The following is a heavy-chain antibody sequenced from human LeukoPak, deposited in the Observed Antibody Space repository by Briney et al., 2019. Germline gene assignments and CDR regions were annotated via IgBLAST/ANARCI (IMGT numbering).Heavy chain of an antibody. Sequence: GGSLRLSCADSGFTFSSSGMSWVRQAPGKGLEWIANIKQDGSEKYYVDSVKGRFTISRDNAKNSLYLQMNSLRAEDTAVYYCARDSMVRGLIDYWGQGTLVTVSS. CDR3: ARDSMVRGLIDY. V-gene: IGHV3-7*01. CDR2: IKQDGSEK. J-gene: IGHJ4*02. D-gene: IGHD3-10*01. CDR1: GFTFSSSG.